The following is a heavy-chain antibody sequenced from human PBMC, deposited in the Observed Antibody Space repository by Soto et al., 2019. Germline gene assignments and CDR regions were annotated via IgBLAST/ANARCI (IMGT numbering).Heavy chain of an antibody. D-gene: IGHD4-17*01. CDR3: ARLGATVTYDY. Sequence: SETLYLTCTVSGGSISTNHWSWIRQPPGKGLEWIAYFYYNTDTNYNPSLKSRVTISVNTSKNQFSLNLSSVTAADTAVYYCARLGATVTYDYWGQGILVTVPQ. CDR2: FYYNTDT. V-gene: IGHV4-59*01. J-gene: IGHJ4*02. CDR1: GGSISTNH.